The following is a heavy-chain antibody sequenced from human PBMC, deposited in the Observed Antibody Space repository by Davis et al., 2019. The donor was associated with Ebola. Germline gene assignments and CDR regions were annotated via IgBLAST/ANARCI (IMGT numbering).Heavy chain of an antibody. CDR2: IIPIFGTA. CDR3: ARGVPYYYGSGSIQYGMDV. D-gene: IGHD3-10*01. CDR1: GGTFSSYA. V-gene: IGHV1-69*06. J-gene: IGHJ6*02. Sequence: SVKVSCKASGGTFSSYAISWVRQAPGQGLEWMGGIIPIFGTANYAQKFQGRVTITADKSTSTANMELRSLRSEDTAVYYCARGVPYYYGSGSIQYGMDVWGQGTTVTVSS.